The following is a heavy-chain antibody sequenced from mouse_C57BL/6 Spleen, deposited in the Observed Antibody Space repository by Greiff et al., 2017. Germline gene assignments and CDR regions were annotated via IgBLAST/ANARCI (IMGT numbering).Heavy chain of an antibody. CDR1: GYTFTSYW. V-gene: IGHV1-64*01. D-gene: IGHD2-5*01. J-gene: IGHJ1*03. CDR3: ARSNYSNYDWYFDV. CDR2: IHPNRGST. Sequence: VQLQQPGAELVKPGASVKLSCKASGYTFTSYWMHWVKQRPGQGLEWIGMIHPNRGSTNYNEKFKSKATLTVDKSSSTAYMQLSSLTSEDSAVYYCARSNYSNYDWYFDVWGTGTTVTVSS.